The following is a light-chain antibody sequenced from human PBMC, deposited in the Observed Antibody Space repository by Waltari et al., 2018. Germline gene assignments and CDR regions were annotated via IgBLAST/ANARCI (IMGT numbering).Light chain of an antibody. J-gene: IGLJ6*01. CDR3: QSYDSSNLNV. Sequence: NFMLTPPHSVSESPWKTVTISCTRPSGSLASHSVHSYQHRPGRDPITVIYDGNQRPSGVTDRFSGSIDSSANSASLTISGLRTEDEADYYCQSYDSSNLNVFGSGTKVTVL. V-gene: IGLV6-57*03. CDR1: SGSLASHS. CDR2: DGN.